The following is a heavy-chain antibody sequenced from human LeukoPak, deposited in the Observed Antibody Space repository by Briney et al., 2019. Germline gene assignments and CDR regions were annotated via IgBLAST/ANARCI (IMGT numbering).Heavy chain of an antibody. CDR2: INAGNGNT. D-gene: IGHD6-13*01. CDR3: AREQQLVLRVDY. CDR1: GYTFTSYA. J-gene: IGHJ4*02. Sequence: ASVKVSCKASGYTFTSYAMHWVRQAPGQRLEWMGWINAGNGNTKYSQKFQGRVTITRDTSASTAYMELSSLRSEDTAVYYCAREQQLVLRVDYWGRGTLVTVSS. V-gene: IGHV1-3*01.